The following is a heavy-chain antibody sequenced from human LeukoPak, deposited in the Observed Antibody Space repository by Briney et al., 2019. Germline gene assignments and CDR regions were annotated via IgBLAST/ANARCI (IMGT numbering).Heavy chain of an antibody. CDR2: ISYSGST. CDR3: ARLDKGIKAAHFDY. V-gene: IGHV4-39*01. D-gene: IGHD6-25*01. Sequence: SETLSLTCTVSGGSISSSDFNWGWIRQPPGKGLEWIGVISYSGSTYYNPSLKSRVTISVDTSKSYFSLKLSSVTAADTAIYYCARLDKGIKAAHFDYWGQGTLVTVSS. J-gene: IGHJ4*02. CDR1: GGSISSSDFN.